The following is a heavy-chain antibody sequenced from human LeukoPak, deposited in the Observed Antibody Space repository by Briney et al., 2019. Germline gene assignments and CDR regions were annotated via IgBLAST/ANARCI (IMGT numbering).Heavy chain of an antibody. J-gene: IGHJ4*02. CDR2: IKSNNDGGTT. Sequence: PGGSLRLSCAASGFIFNKAWMNWVRQAPGKGPEWVGRIKSNNDGGTTDYASPVEGRFNISRDDSKNTIYLQMNRLIIDDTAIYYCTPVMVEDRGFWGQGTLVTVPS. D-gene: IGHD2-21*01. CDR3: TPVMVEDRGF. V-gene: IGHV3-15*01. CDR1: GFIFNKAW.